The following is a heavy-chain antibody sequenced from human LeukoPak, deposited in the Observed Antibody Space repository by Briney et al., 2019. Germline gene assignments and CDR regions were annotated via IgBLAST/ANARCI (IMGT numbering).Heavy chain of an antibody. CDR2: ISSSSSYI. CDR1: GFTFSSYS. CDR3: ARDRILHSSGWYGY. D-gene: IGHD6-19*01. J-gene: IGHJ4*02. V-gene: IGHV3-21*01. Sequence: PGGSLRLSCAASGFTFSSYSMNWVRQAPGKGLEWVSSISSSSSYIYYADSVKGRFTISRDNAKNSLYLQMNSLRAEDTAVYYCARDRILHSSGWYGYWGQGTLVTVSP.